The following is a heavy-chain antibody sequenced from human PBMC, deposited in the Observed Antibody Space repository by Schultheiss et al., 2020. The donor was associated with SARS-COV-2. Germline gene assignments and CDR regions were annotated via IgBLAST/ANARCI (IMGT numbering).Heavy chain of an antibody. CDR3: VRVPVTVNDY. Sequence: GGSLRLSCAASGFPFSDHYMDWVRQAPGKGLEWLAYIHSRLSPTFYADSVKGRFTISKDNAKNSLYLQMNSLTDEDTAVYYCVRVPVTVNDYWGQGTLVTVSS. CDR1: GFPFSDHY. D-gene: IGHD4-11*01. CDR2: IHSRLSPT. J-gene: IGHJ4*02. V-gene: IGHV3-48*02.